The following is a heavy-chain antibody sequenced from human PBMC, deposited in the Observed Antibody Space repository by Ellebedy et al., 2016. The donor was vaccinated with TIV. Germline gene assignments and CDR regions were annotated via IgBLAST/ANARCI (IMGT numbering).Heavy chain of an antibody. CDR1: GFTFSSYW. Sequence: GKSLKISXAASGFTFSSYWMSWVRQAPGKGLEWVANIKQDGSEKYYVDSVKGRFTISRDNAKNSLYLQMNSLRAEDTAVYYCAKGPVGVLSGGWYYFDYWGQGTLVTVSS. CDR3: AKGPVGVLSGGWYYFDY. V-gene: IGHV3-7*01. CDR2: IKQDGSEK. D-gene: IGHD6-19*01. J-gene: IGHJ4*02.